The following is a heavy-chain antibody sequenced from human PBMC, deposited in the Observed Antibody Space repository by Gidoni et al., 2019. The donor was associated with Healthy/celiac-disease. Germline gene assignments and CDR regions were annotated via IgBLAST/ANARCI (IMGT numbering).Heavy chain of an antibody. V-gene: IGHV4-39*01. CDR2: IYYSGST. J-gene: IGHJ4*02. CDR3: ARRKGSYGYTGY. Sequence: QLQLQESGPGLVKPSETLSLTCTVSGGPISSSSYYWGWIRQPPGKGLEWIGSIYYSGSTYYNPSLKSRVTISVDTSKNQFSLKLSSVTAADTAVYYCARRKGSYGYTGYWGQGTLVTVSS. D-gene: IGHD5-18*01. CDR1: GGPISSSSYY.